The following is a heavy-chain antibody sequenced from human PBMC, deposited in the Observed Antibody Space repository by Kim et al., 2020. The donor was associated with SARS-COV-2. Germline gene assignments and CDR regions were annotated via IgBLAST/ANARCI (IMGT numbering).Heavy chain of an antibody. J-gene: IGHJ6*01. CDR1: GYTFTSYA. D-gene: IGHD3-22*01. V-gene: IGHV1-3*01. Sequence: ASVKVSCKASGYTFTSYAMHWVRQAPGQRLEWMGWINAGNGNTKYSQKFQGRVTITRDTSASTAYMELSSLRSEDTAVYYCARKYYDSSGYLSRAFDYGMDVWGHGNTVTVSS. CDR2: INAGNGNT. CDR3: ARKYYDSSGYLSRAFDYGMDV.